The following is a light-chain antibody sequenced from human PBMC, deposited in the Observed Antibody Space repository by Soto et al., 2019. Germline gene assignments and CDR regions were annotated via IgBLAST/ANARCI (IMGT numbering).Light chain of an antibody. J-gene: IGKJ4*01. V-gene: IGKV1-6*02. CDR2: LAS. CDR1: QDIRNE. Sequence: APQLTQSPSSRSASVGDTVKISRRASQDIRNELAWYQQKAGRDPTILIYLASNLQSGVPRRFSGSGSGTEFTLTISSLQTEELSTYDCLQDNNYPLTCGAGTKGEIK. CDR3: LQDNNYPLT.